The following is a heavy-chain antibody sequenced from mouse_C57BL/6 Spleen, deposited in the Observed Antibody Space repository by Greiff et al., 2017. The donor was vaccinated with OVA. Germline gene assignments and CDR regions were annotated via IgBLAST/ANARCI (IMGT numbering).Heavy chain of an antibody. V-gene: IGHV1-15*01. Sequence: VQVVESGAELVRPGASVTLSCKASGYTFTDYEMHWVKQTPVHGLEWIGAIDPETGGTAYNQKFKGKAILTADKSSSTAYMELRSLASEDSAVYYCTMFSYWGQGTLVTVSA. J-gene: IGHJ3*01. CDR1: GYTFTDYE. CDR3: TMFSY. CDR2: IDPETGGT.